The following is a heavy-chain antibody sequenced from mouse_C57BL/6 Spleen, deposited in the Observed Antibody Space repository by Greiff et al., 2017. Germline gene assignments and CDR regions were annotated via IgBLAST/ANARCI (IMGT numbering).Heavy chain of an antibody. D-gene: IGHD1-1*01. CDR1: GYTFTSYG. Sequence: QVQLTQSGAELARPGASVKLSCKASGYTFTSYGISWVKQRTGQGLEWIGELYPRSGNTYYNEQFKGKATLTADKSSSTAYMELRSLTYEDSAVYYCARGGTTVVATHDVWGTGTTVTVSS. CDR2: LYPRSGNT. CDR3: ARGGTTVVATHDV. J-gene: IGHJ1*03. V-gene: IGHV1-81*01.